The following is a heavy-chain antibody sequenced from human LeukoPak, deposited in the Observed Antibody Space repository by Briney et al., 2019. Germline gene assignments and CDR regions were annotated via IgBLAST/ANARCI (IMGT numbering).Heavy chain of an antibody. CDR3: ARSGAYYDSSGYSLIDY. Sequence: ASVKVSCKASGYTFTSYAMHWVRQAPGQRLEWMGWINAGNGNTKYSQKLQGRVTMTTDTSTSTAYMELRSLRSDDTAVYYCARSGAYYDSSGYSLIDYWGQGTLVTVSS. CDR2: INAGNGNT. V-gene: IGHV1-3*01. D-gene: IGHD3-22*01. CDR1: GYTFTSYA. J-gene: IGHJ4*02.